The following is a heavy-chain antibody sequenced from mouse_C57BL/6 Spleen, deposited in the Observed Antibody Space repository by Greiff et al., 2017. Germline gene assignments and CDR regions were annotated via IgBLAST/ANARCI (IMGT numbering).Heavy chain of an antibody. V-gene: IGHV1-54*01. CDR2: INPGSGGT. D-gene: IGHD2-1*01. CDR3: ARSIYYGNYEGAMDY. CDR1: GYAFTNYL. J-gene: IGHJ4*01. Sequence: QVQLQQSGAELVRPGTSVKVSCKASGYAFTNYLIEWVKQRPGQGLEWIGVINPGSGGTNYNEKFKGKATLTADKSSSTAYMQLSSLTSEDSAVYFCARSIYYGNYEGAMDYWGQGTSVTVSS.